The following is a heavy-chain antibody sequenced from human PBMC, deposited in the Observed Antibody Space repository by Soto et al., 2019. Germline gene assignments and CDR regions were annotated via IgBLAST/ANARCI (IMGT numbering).Heavy chain of an antibody. CDR3: TNPQVYYGMDV. J-gene: IGHJ6*02. CDR2: IRSKANNYAT. CDR1: GFTFSGSA. Sequence: EVQLVESGGGFVQPGGSLKLSCAASGFTFSGSAVHWVRQASGKGLEWVGRIRSKANNYATAYAASVQGRFTIFRDDLKNTAYLQMNSLKTEDTAVYYCTNPQVYYGMDVWGQGTTVTVSS. V-gene: IGHV3-73*02.